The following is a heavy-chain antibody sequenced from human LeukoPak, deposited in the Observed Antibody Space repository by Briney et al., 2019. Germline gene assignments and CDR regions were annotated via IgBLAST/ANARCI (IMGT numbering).Heavy chain of an antibody. V-gene: IGHV3-11*01. CDR2: ISSSGSII. Sequence: GGSLRLSCRASGFTFRDYYMSWIRQAPGKGLEWVSYISSSGSIIYYADSVKGRFTISRDNARNSLYLQMNSLRAEDTAVYYCARYPAAIQVYYYMDVWGKGTTVTVSS. J-gene: IGHJ6*03. CDR1: GFTFRDYY. CDR3: ARYPAAIQVYYYMDV. D-gene: IGHD2-2*01.